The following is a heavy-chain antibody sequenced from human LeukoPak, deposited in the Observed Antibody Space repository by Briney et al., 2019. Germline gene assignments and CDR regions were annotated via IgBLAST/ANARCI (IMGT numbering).Heavy chain of an antibody. CDR3: ARDHSFDY. CDR1: GYSISSGYY. Sequence: SETLSLTCTVSGYSISSGYYWGWIRQPPGKGLEWIGSIYHSGSTYYNPSLKSRVTISVDTSKNQFSLKLSSVTAADTAVYYCARDHSFDYWGQGTLVTVSS. CDR2: IYHSGST. V-gene: IGHV4-38-2*02. J-gene: IGHJ4*02.